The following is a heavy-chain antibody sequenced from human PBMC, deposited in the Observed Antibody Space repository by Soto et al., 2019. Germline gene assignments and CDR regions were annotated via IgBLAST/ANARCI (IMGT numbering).Heavy chain of an antibody. CDR1: GFTLSRYW. Sequence: VQLVESGGGLVQPGGSLRLSCAASGFTLSRYWRQWVRQAPGKGLEWVSRIDGEESATNYADSVKGRFSISRDNAKNTLHLQMNSLRAEDTAVYYCVRDSHGDYWGQGTLVTVSS. CDR3: VRDSHGDY. V-gene: IGHV3-74*01. J-gene: IGHJ4*02. CDR2: IDGEESAT.